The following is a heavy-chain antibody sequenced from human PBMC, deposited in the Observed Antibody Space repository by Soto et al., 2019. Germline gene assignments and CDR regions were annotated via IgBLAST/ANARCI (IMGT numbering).Heavy chain of an antibody. D-gene: IGHD5-12*01. CDR3: ARHRNWLQSPTYLDL. V-gene: IGHV4-39*01. Sequence: SETLSLTCTVSGGSLISDTYYWGWIRQPPGKGLKWIGTIYYRGDTSYNPSLKSRVIISVDTSKIQFSLKLSSVTAADTAVYYCARHRNWLQSPTYLDLWGPGTLVTVSS. CDR1: GGSLISDTYY. J-gene: IGHJ4*02. CDR2: IYYRGDT.